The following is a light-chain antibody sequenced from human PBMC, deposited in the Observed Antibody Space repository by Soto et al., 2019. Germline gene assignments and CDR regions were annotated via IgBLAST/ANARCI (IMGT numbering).Light chain of an antibody. CDR1: SSDVGNYNS. Sequence: QSVLTQPASVSGSPGQSITISCTGTSSDVGNYNSVSWYQQHPGKAPKLMIYDVSNRPSGVSNRFSGSKSGNTASLTISGLQAEDEADYYCSSYTSSSTLVFGGGTKVTVL. CDR3: SSYTSSSTLV. V-gene: IGLV2-14*03. CDR2: DVS. J-gene: IGLJ2*01.